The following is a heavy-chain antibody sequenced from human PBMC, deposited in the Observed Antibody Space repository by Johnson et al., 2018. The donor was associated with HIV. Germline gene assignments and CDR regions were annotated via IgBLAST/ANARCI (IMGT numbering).Heavy chain of an antibody. J-gene: IGHJ3*02. CDR2: VNSDGSST. V-gene: IGHV3-74*01. D-gene: IGHD3-16*01. Sequence: VQVVESGGGLVQPGGSLRLSCAASGFTFSSYWMHWVRQAPGKGLVWVSRVNSDGSSTSYADSVTGRFTISRDNAKNTLYLQMNSLRAEDTTVYYCARGGARPYDAFDIWGQGTMVTVSS. CDR1: GFTFSSYW. CDR3: ARGGARPYDAFDI.